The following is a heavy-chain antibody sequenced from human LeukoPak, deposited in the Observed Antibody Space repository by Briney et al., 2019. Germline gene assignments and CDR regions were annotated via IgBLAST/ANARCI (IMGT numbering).Heavy chain of an antibody. D-gene: IGHD6-19*01. CDR1: GFTFTTYA. CDR3: AKGLRAVAATFEY. CDR2: ITSSGGGT. Sequence: GGSLRLSCAASGFTFTTYAMSWVRQAPGKELEWVSIITSSGGGTNYADSVKGRFTISRDDSKNTVYLQMNSLRAEDTAVYYCAKGLRAVAATFEYWGQGTLVTVSS. J-gene: IGHJ4*02. V-gene: IGHV3-23*01.